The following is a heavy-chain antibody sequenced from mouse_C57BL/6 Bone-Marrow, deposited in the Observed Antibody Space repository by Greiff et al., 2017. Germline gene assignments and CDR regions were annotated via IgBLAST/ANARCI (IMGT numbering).Heavy chain of an antibody. D-gene: IGHD1-1*01. CDR3: ARSRITTVVATDY. CDR2: IYPRSGNT. V-gene: IGHV1-81*01. CDR1: GYTFTSYG. J-gene: IGHJ2*01. Sequence: QVQLQQSGAELARPGASVKLSCKASGYTFTSYGISWVKQRTGQGLEWIGEIYPRSGNTYYNEKFKGKATLTADKSSSTAYRELRSLTSEDSAVYFCARSRITTVVATDYWGQGTTLTVSS.